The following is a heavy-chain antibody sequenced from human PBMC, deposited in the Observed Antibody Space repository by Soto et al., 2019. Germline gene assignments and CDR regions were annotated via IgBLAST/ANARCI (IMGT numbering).Heavy chain of an antibody. CDR3: ARVQILTGYLQGNWFDP. CDR1: GFTVSSNY. D-gene: IGHD3-9*01. V-gene: IGHV3-53*04. J-gene: IGHJ5*02. CDR2: IYSGGST. Sequence: EVQLVESGGGLVQPGGSLRLSCAASGFTVSSNYMSWVRQAPGKGLEWVSVIYSGGSTYYADSVKGRFTISRHNSKNTLYLQMNSLRVEDTAVYYCARVQILTGYLQGNWFDPWGQGTLVTVSS.